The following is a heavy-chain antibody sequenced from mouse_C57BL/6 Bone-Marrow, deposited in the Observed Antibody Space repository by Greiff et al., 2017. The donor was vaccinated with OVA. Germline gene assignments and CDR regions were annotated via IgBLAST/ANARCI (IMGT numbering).Heavy chain of an antibody. CDR3: ARQGYGNYVFDY. V-gene: IGHV5-12*01. Sequence: DVKLVESGGGLVQPGGSLKLSCAASGFTFSDYYMYWVRQTPEKRLEWVAYISNGGGSTYYPDTVKGRFTISRDKAKNTLYLQMSRLKSEDTAMYYCARQGYGNYVFDYWGQGTTLTVSS. CDR1: GFTFSDYY. CDR2: ISNGGGST. J-gene: IGHJ2*01. D-gene: IGHD2-10*02.